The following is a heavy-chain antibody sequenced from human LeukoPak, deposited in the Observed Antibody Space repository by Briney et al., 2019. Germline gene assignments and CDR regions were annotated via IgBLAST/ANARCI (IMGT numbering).Heavy chain of an antibody. D-gene: IGHD1-26*01. V-gene: IGHV3-48*02. CDR1: GFTFSSYS. CDR2: ISSSSTI. CDR3: ARDRVGATVFDH. Sequence: SGGSLRLSCAASGFTFSSYSMNWVRQAPGKGLEWVSYISSSSTIYYAESVEGRFTISRDNAKNSLYLQMNSLRDEDTAVYYCARDRVGATVFDHWGQGTLVTVSS. J-gene: IGHJ4*02.